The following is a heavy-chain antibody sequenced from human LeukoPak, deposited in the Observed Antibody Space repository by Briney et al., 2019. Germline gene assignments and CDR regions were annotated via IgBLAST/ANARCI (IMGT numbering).Heavy chain of an antibody. V-gene: IGHV3-30*01. Sequence: GGSLRLSCAASGFTFSSYAMHWVRQAPGKGLEWVAVISYDGSNKCYADSVKGRFTISRDNSKNTLYLQMNSLRAEDTAVYYCAREEGIAAFDPWGQGTLVTVSS. D-gene: IGHD6-13*01. J-gene: IGHJ5*02. CDR1: GFTFSSYA. CDR2: ISYDGSNK. CDR3: AREEGIAAFDP.